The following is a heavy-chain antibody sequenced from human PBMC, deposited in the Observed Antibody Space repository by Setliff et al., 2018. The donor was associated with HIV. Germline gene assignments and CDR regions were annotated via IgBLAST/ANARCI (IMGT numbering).Heavy chain of an antibody. Sequence: SVSGGSISDNKYYWSWIRQPPGKGLEWTGSIYHTGKTYYNSALKNRLTISVDTSKNQFSLELSSVTAADTAVYYCASRVYYYDESRILREEGFVPWGQGTLVTVSS. D-gene: IGHD3-22*01. CDR2: IYHTGKT. CDR1: GGSISDNKYY. CDR3: ASRVYYYDESRILREEGFVP. J-gene: IGHJ5*02. V-gene: IGHV4-39*01.